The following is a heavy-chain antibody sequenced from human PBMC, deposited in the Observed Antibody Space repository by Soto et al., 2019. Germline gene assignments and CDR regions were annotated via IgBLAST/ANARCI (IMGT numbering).Heavy chain of an antibody. Sequence: SETLSLTCTVSGDSMNSDDSYWTWIRQHPGKGLEWIGYILDRGTTYYNPSLKSRVTISVDTSKNQFSLKLRTVTAADTAVYFCARDKYGSGYYFDSWSQGTLVTVSS. D-gene: IGHD1-1*01. CDR2: ILDRGTT. CDR3: ARDKYGSGYYFDS. J-gene: IGHJ4*02. V-gene: IGHV4-31*03. CDR1: GDSMNSDDSY.